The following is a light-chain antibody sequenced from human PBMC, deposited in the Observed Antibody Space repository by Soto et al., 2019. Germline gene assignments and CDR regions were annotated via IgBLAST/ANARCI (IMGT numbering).Light chain of an antibody. Sequence: EIVMTQSPATLSVSPGERATLSCRASQSVSSNLAWYQQKPGQAPRLLIYGASTRATGIPARSGGVGPGQKFTLIISSLQSEVFAVYSCQQYNNGPPYIFGRGTKVDIK. CDR1: QSVSSN. CDR2: GAS. CDR3: QQYNNGPPYI. J-gene: IGKJ2*01. V-gene: IGKV3-15*01.